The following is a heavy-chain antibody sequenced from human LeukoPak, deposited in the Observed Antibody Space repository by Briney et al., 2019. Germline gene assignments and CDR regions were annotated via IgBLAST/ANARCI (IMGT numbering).Heavy chain of an antibody. D-gene: IGHD6-13*01. CDR1: GYTFTGYY. Sequence: ASVKVSCKASGYTFTGYYMHWVRQAPGQGLEWMGWINPNSGGTNYAQKFQGRVTMIRDTSISTAYMELSRLRSDDTAVYYCAREQTRSWYRGDFDYWGQGTLVTVSS. J-gene: IGHJ4*02. CDR2: INPNSGGT. V-gene: IGHV1-2*02. CDR3: AREQTRSWYRGDFDY.